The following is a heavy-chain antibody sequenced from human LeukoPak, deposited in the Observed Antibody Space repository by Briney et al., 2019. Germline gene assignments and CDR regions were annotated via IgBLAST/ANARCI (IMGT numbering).Heavy chain of an antibody. CDR2: ISYDGSNK. J-gene: IGHJ4*02. CDR1: GFTFSSYG. D-gene: IGHD3-10*01. V-gene: IGHV3-30*18. Sequence: GRSLRLSCAASGFTFSSYGMHWVRQAPGKGLEWVAVISYDGSNKYYADSVKGRFTISRDNSKNTLYLQMNSLRAEDTAVYYCAKDLGAVRGLSYFDYWGQGTLVTVSS. CDR3: AKDLGAVRGLSYFDY.